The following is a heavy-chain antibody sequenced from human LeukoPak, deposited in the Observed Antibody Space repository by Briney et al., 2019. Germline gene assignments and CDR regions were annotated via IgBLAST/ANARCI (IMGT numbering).Heavy chain of an antibody. D-gene: IGHD2-2*01. Sequence: SVKVSCKASGGTFSSYAISWVRQAPGQGLEWMGRIIPILGIANYAQKFQGRVTITADKSTSTAYMELSSLRSEDTAVYYCAIASTSCYCFDYWGQGALVTVSS. V-gene: IGHV1-69*04. CDR3: AIASTSCYCFDY. J-gene: IGHJ4*02. CDR1: GGTFSSYA. CDR2: IIPILGIA.